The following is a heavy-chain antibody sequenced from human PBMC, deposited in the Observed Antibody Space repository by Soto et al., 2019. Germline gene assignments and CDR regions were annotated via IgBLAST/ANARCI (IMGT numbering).Heavy chain of an antibody. CDR2: FYLTGST. V-gene: IGHV4-31*03. CDR3: EGSSGRSMFDY. Sequence: LSLTCTVSSGSVSSGGYFWSWIPQPPGKGAAGIGYFYLTGSTFYNPSLKSRVTISLDTSKTQFSLRLTSVTAADMAMFFCEGSSGRSMFDYWGPGTLVTVCS. CDR1: SGSVSSGGYF. D-gene: IGHD3-10*01. J-gene: IGHJ4*02.